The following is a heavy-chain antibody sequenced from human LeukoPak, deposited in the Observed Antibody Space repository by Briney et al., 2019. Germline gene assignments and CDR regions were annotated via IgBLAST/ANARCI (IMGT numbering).Heavy chain of an antibody. D-gene: IGHD5-24*01. CDR2: IKFDESAT. V-gene: IGHV3-74*01. CDR3: AKGWLHFDY. CDR1: GFTFSSYW. J-gene: IGHJ4*02. Sequence: GGSLRLSCAASGFTFSSYWMHWVRQAPGKGLVWVSRIKFDESATNYADSVKGRFTISRDNDRNTVYLQMNSLRGEDTAVYYCAKGWLHFDYWGQGTLVTVSS.